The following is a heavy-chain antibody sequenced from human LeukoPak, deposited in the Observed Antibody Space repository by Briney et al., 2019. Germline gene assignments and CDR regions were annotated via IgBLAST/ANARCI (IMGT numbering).Heavy chain of an antibody. V-gene: IGHV4-30-4*01. J-gene: IGHJ6*04. Sequence: SQTLSLTCTVSGGSISSGDYCWSWIRQPPGKGLEWIGYIYYSGSTYYNPSLKSRVTISVDTSKNQFSLKLSSVTAADTAVYYCARDRNYYGSGSSGMDVWGKGTTVTVSS. CDR2: IYYSGST. CDR1: GGSISSGDYC. D-gene: IGHD3-10*01. CDR3: ARDRNYYGSGSSGMDV.